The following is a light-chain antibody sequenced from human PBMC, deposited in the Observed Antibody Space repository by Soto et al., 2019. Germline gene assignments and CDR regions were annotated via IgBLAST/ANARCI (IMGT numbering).Light chain of an antibody. CDR3: HQRINWPPIT. J-gene: IGKJ5*01. V-gene: IGKV3-11*01. Sequence: EIVLTQSPATLSLSPGERVTLSCRASQSVRNYLAWYQQKPGQPPRLLIYDASNRATGITARFSGSGSGTDFTLTISSLEPEDFAVYYCHQRINWPPITFGQGTRLEIK. CDR2: DAS. CDR1: QSVRNY.